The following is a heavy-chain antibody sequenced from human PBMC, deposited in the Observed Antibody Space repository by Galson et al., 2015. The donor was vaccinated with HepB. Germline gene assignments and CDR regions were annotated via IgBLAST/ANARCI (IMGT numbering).Heavy chain of an antibody. CDR3: ARAKVAAALIDNWFDP. CDR2: IIPFFCTT. V-gene: IGHV1-69*13. Sequence: SVKVSCKASGGTFSTYAIGWVRQAPGQGLEWMGGIIPFFCTTNYAQKFQGRLTGTADESTNTAYMELSSLRSEDTAVYYCARAKVAAALIDNWFDPWGQGTLVTVSS. CDR1: GGTFSTYA. J-gene: IGHJ5*02. D-gene: IGHD2-15*01.